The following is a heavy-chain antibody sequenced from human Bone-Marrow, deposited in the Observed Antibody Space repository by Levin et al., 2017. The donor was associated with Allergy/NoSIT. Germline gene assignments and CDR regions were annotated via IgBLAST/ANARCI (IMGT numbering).Heavy chain of an antibody. D-gene: IGHD2-21*01. CDR1: GYSINSGYY. V-gene: IGHV4-38-2*01. CDR2: IYRSGSA. J-gene: IGHJ4*02. Sequence: RASETLSLTCAVSGYSINSGYYWGWIRKSPGKGLEYIGSIYRSGSAYYNPSLRSRVTLSLDTSKNQFSLRLTSVTAADTAVYYCARGVLPFAIIPFDLWGQGTLVTVFS. CDR3: ARGVLPFAIIPFDL.